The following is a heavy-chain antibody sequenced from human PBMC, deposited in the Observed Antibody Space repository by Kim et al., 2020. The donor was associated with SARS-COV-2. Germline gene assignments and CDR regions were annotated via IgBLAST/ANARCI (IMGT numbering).Heavy chain of an antibody. Sequence: GESLKISCKGSGYSFTSYWIGWVRQMPGKGLEWMGIIYPGDSDTRYSPSFQGQVTISADKSISTAYLQWSSLKASDTAMYYCARISGYSSSWYVAFDIWGQGTMVTVSS. J-gene: IGHJ3*02. D-gene: IGHD6-13*01. CDR2: IYPGDSDT. V-gene: IGHV5-51*01. CDR3: ARISGYSSSWYVAFDI. CDR1: GYSFTSYW.